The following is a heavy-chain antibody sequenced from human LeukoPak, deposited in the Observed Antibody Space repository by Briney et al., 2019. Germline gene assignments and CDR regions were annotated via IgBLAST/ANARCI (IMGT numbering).Heavy chain of an antibody. CDR1: GFTFSSYA. J-gene: IGHJ6*03. Sequence: GGSLRLSCAASGFTFSSYAMSWVRQAPGKGLEWVSTISGSGSTTFYADSVKGRFTISRDNSKNTLYLQMNSLRAEDTAVYYCATRPTYYDILTGYSPYYYYYYMDVWGKGTTVTISS. CDR3: ATRPTYYDILTGYSPYYYYYYMDV. CDR2: ISGSGSTT. V-gene: IGHV3-23*01. D-gene: IGHD3-9*01.